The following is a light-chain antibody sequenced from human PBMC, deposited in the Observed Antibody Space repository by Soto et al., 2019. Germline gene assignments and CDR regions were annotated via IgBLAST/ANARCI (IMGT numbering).Light chain of an antibody. CDR3: QQYGDSPDTDRWT. CDR1: QSVRSSS. J-gene: IGKJ1*01. Sequence: EIVLTQSPGTLSLSPGERATLSCRASQSVRSSSLAWYQQKPGQAPRLLIYGASSRATAIPDRFSGSWSGKDFTLTISRLEPEYFAVYFCQQYGDSPDTDRWTFGQGTKVEIK. V-gene: IGKV3-20*01. CDR2: GAS.